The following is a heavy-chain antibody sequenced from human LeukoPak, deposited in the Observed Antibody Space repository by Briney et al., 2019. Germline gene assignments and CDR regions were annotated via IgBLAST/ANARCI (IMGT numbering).Heavy chain of an antibody. CDR2: MSAIGGST. CDR1: GFTFSDYA. Sequence: PGGSLRLSCAASGFTFSDYAMSWVRQAPGKGLEWVSSMSAIGGSTFYADSMKGHFTISRDNSKDTLYLQMNSLRVEDTAVYYCVRGADMNYNFENSFYFDSWGQGALVIVSS. J-gene: IGHJ4*02. V-gene: IGHV3-23*01. D-gene: IGHD3-3*01. CDR3: VRGADMNYNFENSFYFDS.